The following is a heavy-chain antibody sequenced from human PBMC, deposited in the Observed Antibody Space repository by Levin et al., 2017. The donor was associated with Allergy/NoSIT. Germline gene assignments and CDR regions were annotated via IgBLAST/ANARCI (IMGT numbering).Heavy chain of an antibody. Sequence: GESLKISCKASGYSFSTYYIHWVRQAPGQGLEWMGVINPGGGSTTYAQKFQGRVTMTGDTSTSTVYMELRSLRSEDTAVYYCAREMRVLAADDYYHGMDAWGQGTTVTVSS. D-gene: IGHD2-15*01. J-gene: IGHJ6*02. V-gene: IGHV1-46*01. CDR1: GYSFSTYY. CDR2: INPGGGST. CDR3: AREMRVLAADDYYHGMDA.